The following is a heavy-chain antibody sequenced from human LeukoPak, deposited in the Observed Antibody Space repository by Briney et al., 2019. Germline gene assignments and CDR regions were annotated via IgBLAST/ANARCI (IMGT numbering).Heavy chain of an antibody. CDR1: GGTFSSYA. CDR2: IIPIFGTA. D-gene: IGHD5-18*01. J-gene: IGHJ4*02. CDR3: AREKDTAMAIDY. Sequence: GASVKVSCKASGGTFSSYAISWERQAPGQGLEWMGGIIPIFGTANYAQKFQGRVTITTDESTSTAYMELSSLRSEDTAVYYCAREKDTAMAIDYWGQGTLVTVSS. V-gene: IGHV1-69*05.